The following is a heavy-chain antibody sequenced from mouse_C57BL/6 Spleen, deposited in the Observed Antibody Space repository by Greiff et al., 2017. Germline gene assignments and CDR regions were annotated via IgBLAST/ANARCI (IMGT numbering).Heavy chain of an antibody. V-gene: IGHV1-4*01. CDR2: INPSSGYT. CDR3: ARESLYYGSSLWYFDV. CDR1: GYTFTSYT. D-gene: IGHD1-1*01. J-gene: IGHJ1*03. Sequence: VKLMESGAELARPGASVKMSCKASGYTFTSYTMHWVKQRPGQGLEWIGYINPSSGYTKYNQKFKDKATLTADKSSSTAYMQLSSLTSEDSAVYYCARESLYYGSSLWYFDVWGTGTTVTVSS.